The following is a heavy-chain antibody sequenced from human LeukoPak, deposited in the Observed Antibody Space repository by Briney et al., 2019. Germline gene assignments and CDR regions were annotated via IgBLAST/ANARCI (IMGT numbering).Heavy chain of an antibody. D-gene: IGHD1-1*01. J-gene: IGHJ3*02. V-gene: IGHV3-21*01. CDR2: ISTSSSYM. CDR3: ARSTWSTDAFDI. Sequence: GGSLRLSCAASGFTFSSYTMNWVRQAPGKGLEWVSFISTSSSYMYYADSVKGRFTISRDNAKNSLYLQIDSLRAEDTAVYYCARSTWSTDAFDIWGQGTMVTVSS. CDR1: GFTFSSYT.